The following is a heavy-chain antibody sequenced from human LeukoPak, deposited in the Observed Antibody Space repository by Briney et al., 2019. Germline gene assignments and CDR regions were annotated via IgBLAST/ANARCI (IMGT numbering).Heavy chain of an antibody. CDR1: GGSFSGYY. D-gene: IGHD6-13*01. Sequence: SETLSLTCAVYGGSFSGYYWSWIRQSPGKGLEWIGEINHSGSTNYNPSLKSRVTISVDTSKNQFSLNLNSVTAADTAVYYCARLSSSWILDYWGQGTLVTVSS. V-gene: IGHV4-34*01. CDR2: INHSGST. J-gene: IGHJ4*02. CDR3: ARLSSSWILDY.